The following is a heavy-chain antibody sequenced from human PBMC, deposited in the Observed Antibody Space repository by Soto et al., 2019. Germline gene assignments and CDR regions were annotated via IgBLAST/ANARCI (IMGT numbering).Heavy chain of an antibody. CDR2: FSDDGSNR. D-gene: IGHD3-3*01. J-gene: IGHJ5*02. CDR1: GFTFSDYT. Sequence: QVQLVESGGGVVLPGTSLRLSCAASGFTFSDYTMHWVRQAPGKGLEWVALFSDDGSNRYYADSVKGRFTISRDNSKNSLSLQMNSLRTEDTAVYYCARVLLAHFDFWKGSFDPWGQGSLVTVSS. V-gene: IGHV3-30-3*01. CDR3: ARVLLAHFDFWKGSFDP.